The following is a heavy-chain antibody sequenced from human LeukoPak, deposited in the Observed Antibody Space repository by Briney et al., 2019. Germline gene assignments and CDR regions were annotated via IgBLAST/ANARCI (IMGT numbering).Heavy chain of an antibody. CDR1: GFTFSSYA. CDR2: IVGSGGST. D-gene: IGHD2-2*01. CDR3: AREADIVVVPAATDHDAFDI. J-gene: IGHJ3*02. V-gene: IGHV3-23*01. Sequence: PGGSLRLSCAASGFTFSSYAVSWVRQAPGKGLEWVSAIVGSGGSTYYADSVKGRFTISRDNSKNTLYLQMNSLRAEDTAVYYCAREADIVVVPAATDHDAFDIWGQGTMVTVSS.